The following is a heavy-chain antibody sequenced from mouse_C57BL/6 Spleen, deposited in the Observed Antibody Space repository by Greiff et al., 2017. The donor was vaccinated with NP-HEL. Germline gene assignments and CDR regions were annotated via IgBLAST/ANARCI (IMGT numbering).Heavy chain of an antibody. J-gene: IGHJ1*03. CDR3: ASGDDGSSDDWYFDV. D-gene: IGHD1-1*01. V-gene: IGHV1-47*01. Sequence: VQLQQSGAELVKPGASVKMSCKASGYTFTTYPIEWMKQNPGKSLEWIGNFHPYNDDTKYNEKFKGKATLTVEKSSSTDYLELSRLTSDDSAVYYCASGDDGSSDDWYFDVWGTGTTVTVSS. CDR2: FHPYNDDT. CDR1: GYTFTTYP.